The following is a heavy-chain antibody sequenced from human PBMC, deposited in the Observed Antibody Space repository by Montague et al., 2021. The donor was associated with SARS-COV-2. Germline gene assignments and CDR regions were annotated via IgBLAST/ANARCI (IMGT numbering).Heavy chain of an antibody. V-gene: IGHV3-30*04. CDR3: ARTVTAMVSDPIDY. CDR2: ISYDGSNK. D-gene: IGHD5-18*01. J-gene: IGHJ4*02. Sequence: SLRLSCAASGFTFSSYALHWVRQAPGKGLEWVAVISYDGSNKYYVDSVKGRFTISRDNSKNTLYLQMNSLRVEDTAVYYCARTVTAMVSDPIDYWGQGTLVTVSS. CDR1: GFTFSSYA.